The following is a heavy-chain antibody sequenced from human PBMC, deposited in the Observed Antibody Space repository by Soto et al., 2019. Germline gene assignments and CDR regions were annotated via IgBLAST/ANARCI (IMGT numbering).Heavy chain of an antibody. CDR2: ISGSGGST. D-gene: IGHD2-15*01. CDR1: GFTFSSYA. Sequence: GGSLRLSCAASGFTFSSYAMSWVRQAPGKGLEWVSAISGSGGSTYYADSVKGRFTISRDNSKNTLYLQMNSLRAEDTAVYYCAKGDPGLYCSGGSCYYHWGQGTLVTVSS. J-gene: IGHJ5*02. V-gene: IGHV3-23*01. CDR3: AKGDPGLYCSGGSCYYH.